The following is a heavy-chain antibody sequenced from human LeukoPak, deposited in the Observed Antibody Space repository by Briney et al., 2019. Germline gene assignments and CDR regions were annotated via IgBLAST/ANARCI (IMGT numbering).Heavy chain of an antibody. J-gene: IGHJ4*02. V-gene: IGHV3-23*01. CDR3: AKGHYYGSGSLDY. Sequence: PGGSLRLSCAASGFTFSTYGMHWVRQAPGKGLEWVSAIGGRDGSTYYADSVKGRFTISRDNSKNTLYVQMNSLRAEDTAVYYCAKGHYYGSGSLDYWGQGTLVTASS. CDR2: IGGRDGST. D-gene: IGHD3-10*01. CDR1: GFTFSTYG.